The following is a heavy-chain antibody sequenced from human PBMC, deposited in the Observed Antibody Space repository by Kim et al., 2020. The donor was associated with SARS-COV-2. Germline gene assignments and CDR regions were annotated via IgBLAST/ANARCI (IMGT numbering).Heavy chain of an antibody. V-gene: IGHV3-33*01. CDR3: ARHGYCSGGSCSDLFDY. D-gene: IGHD2-15*01. J-gene: IGHJ4*02. CDR1: GFTFSSYG. Sequence: GGSLRLSCAASGFTFSSYGMHWVRQAPGKGLEWVAVIWYDGSNKYYADSVKGRFTISRDNSKNTLYLQMNSLRAEDTAVYYCARHGYCSGGSCSDLFDYWGQGTLVTVSS. CDR2: IWYDGSNK.